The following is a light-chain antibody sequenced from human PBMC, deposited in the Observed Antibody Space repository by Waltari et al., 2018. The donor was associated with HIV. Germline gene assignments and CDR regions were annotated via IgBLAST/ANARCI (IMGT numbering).Light chain of an antibody. CDR3: QQRSNWPPGLT. CDR2: DAS. CDR1: QSVSSY. Sequence: EIVLTQSPATLSLSPGERATLSCRASQSVSSYLAWYQQKPGQAPRLLIYDASNRATGIPARFSGSGSRTDFPLTISSLEPEDFAVYYCQQRSNWPPGLTFCGGTKVEIK. J-gene: IGKJ4*01. V-gene: IGKV3-11*01.